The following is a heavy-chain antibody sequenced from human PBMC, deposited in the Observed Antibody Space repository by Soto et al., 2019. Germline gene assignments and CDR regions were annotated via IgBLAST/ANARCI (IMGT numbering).Heavy chain of an antibody. D-gene: IGHD6-13*01. CDR3: ARRSSSWYFDY. CDR2: ISGSDGST. J-gene: IGHJ4*02. Sequence: EVQLLESGGGLVQPGGSLRLSCAASGFTFSSYAMNWVRQAPGKGLEWVSVISGSDGSTYYADSVKGRFTISRDKSKNARKLQRDSRSAEDTAVDYGARRSSSWYFDYWGQGTLVTVSS. V-gene: IGHV3-23*01. CDR1: GFTFSSYA.